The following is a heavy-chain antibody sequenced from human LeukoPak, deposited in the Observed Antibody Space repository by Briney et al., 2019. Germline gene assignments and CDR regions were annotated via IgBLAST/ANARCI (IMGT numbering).Heavy chain of an antibody. CDR2: IIPIFGTA. D-gene: IGHD4-17*01. V-gene: IGHV1-69*05. Sequence: SVKVSCKASGYTFTSYAISWVRQAPGQGLEWMGGIIPIFGTANYAQKFQGRVTITTDESTSTAYMELSSLRSEDTAVYYCARDSPGTRGDIRWWFDPWGQGTLVTVSS. J-gene: IGHJ5*02. CDR1: GYTFTSYA. CDR3: ARDSPGTRGDIRWWFDP.